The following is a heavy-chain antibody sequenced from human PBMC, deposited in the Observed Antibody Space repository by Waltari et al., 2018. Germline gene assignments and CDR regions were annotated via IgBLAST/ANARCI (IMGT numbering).Heavy chain of an antibody. J-gene: IGHJ3*02. V-gene: IGHV3-48*03. CDR3: ARDGGSYYGAFDI. CDR2: ISSSGSTI. D-gene: IGHD1-26*01. Sequence: EVQLVESGGGLVQPGGSLRLSCAASGFTFSSYEMNWVRQAPGKGLEWVSYISSSGSTIYYADSVKGRFTISRDNAKNSLYLQMNSLRAEDTAVYYCARDGGSYYGAFDIWGQGTMVIVSS. CDR1: GFTFSSYE.